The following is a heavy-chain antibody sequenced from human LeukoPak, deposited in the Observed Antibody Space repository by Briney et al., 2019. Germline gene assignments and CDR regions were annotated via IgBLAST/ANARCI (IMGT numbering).Heavy chain of an antibody. CDR2: ISGSGGST. CDR3: ARCDNYGDCLLGMDV. J-gene: IGHJ6*02. V-gene: IGHV3-23*01. Sequence: GGSLRLSCAASGITFSSYAMSWVRQAPGKGLEWVSNISGSGGSTYYADSVKGRFTISRDNSKNTLYLQMNSLRAEDTAVYYCARCDNYGDCLLGMDVWGQGTTVTVSS. D-gene: IGHD4-17*01. CDR1: GITFSSYA.